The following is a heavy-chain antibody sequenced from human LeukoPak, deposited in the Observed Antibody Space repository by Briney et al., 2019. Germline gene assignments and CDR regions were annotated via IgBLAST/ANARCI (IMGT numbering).Heavy chain of an antibody. Sequence: GGSLRLSCAASGFAFGSYAMGWVSQAPGKGLEWVSAISGSDDSTYYADSVKGRSTTSRDKSKNTLYLQMNSLRAEDTAVYYCSKQVDFDPADAFDVWGQGTMVTVSS. CDR2: ISGSDDST. V-gene: IGHV3-23*01. CDR1: GFAFGSYA. CDR3: SKQVDFDPADAFDV. D-gene: IGHD3-9*01. J-gene: IGHJ3*01.